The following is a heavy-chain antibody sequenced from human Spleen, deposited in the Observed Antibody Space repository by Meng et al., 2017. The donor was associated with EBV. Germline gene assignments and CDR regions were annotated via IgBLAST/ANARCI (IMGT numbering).Heavy chain of an antibody. CDR2: IYQTGST. CDR3: AREGEDSSSQYFDY. V-gene: IGHV4-4*02. J-gene: IGHJ4*02. CDR1: GGSVGSING. Sequence: VPAQRPGPGCLTPSGSRSVTGARSGGSVGSINGWSWVRPPQGKGLEWIGEIYQTGSTNYNPSLKSRVSRSVYKSKNSFSLRLSSVTAADTAVYYCAREGEDSSSQYFDYWGQGTLVTVSS. D-gene: IGHD6-6*01.